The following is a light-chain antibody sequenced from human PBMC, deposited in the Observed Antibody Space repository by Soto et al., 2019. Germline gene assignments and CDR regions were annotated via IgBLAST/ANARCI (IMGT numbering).Light chain of an antibody. CDR3: QQYSSSRT. V-gene: IGKV3-20*01. J-gene: IGKJ1*01. CDR2: GGS. CDR1: QSVSSNH. Sequence: DIVLTQSPCTLSLSPGERATLSFVASQSVSSNHLAWYQQKPGQAPRLLIYGGSSRATGIPVRFSGSGSETDFTLTITRLEPEDFAVYYCQQYSSSRTFGQGTKVDI.